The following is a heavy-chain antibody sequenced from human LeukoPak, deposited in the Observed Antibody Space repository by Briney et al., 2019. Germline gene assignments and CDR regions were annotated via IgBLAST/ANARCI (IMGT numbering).Heavy chain of an antibody. CDR3: ARDSVLGAPYTDH. CDR1: GYIFSNYG. J-gene: IGHJ4*02. D-gene: IGHD3-16*01. Sequence: GASVKVSCKASGYIFSNYGISWARQAPGQGLEWMGWISDHNGNPNYAQKFEGRVTMTTDTSTSTAYMEPTSLTSDDTAVYYCARDSVLGAPYTDHWGQGTLVTVSS. CDR2: ISDHNGNP. V-gene: IGHV1-18*01.